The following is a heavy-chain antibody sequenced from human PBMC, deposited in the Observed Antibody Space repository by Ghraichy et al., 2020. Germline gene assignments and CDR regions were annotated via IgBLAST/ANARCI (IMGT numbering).Heavy chain of an antibody. CDR1: GFTFSSYA. D-gene: IGHD2-2*01. V-gene: IGHV3-23*01. J-gene: IGHJ3*02. CDR3: AQHCSSTSCYRGYLENAFDI. Sequence: GGSLRLSCAASGFTFSSYAMSWVRQAPGKRLEWVSFISSSGGSTYYADSVKGRFTISRDNAKSTLYLQMNSLRAEDTAVYYCAQHCSSTSCYRGYLENAFDIWGQGTMVTVSS. CDR2: ISSSGGST.